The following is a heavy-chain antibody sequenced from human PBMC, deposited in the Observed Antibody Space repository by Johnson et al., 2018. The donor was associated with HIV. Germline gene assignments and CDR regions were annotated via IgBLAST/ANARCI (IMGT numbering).Heavy chain of an antibody. CDR3: AKGGVATVLRAFDI. Sequence: VQLVESGGVVVQPGGSLRLSCAASGFTFDDYAMHWVRQAPGKGLAWVSLISWDGGSSYSADSVKGRFTISRDNSKNSLYLQMNSLRAEDTALYYCAKGGVATVLRAFDIWGQGTMVTVSS. J-gene: IGHJ3*02. D-gene: IGHD5-12*01. V-gene: IGHV3-43D*03. CDR1: GFTFDDYA. CDR2: ISWDGGSS.